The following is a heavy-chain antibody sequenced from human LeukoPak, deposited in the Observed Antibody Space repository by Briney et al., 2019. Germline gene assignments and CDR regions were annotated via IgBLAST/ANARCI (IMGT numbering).Heavy chain of an antibody. J-gene: IGHJ4*02. D-gene: IGHD6-19*01. CDR1: GGSISSYY. V-gene: IGHV4-4*07. Sequence: SETLSLTCTVSGGSISSYYWSWIRQPAGKGLEWIGRIYTSESTNYNPSLKSRVTMSVDTSKNQFSLKLSSVTAADTAVYYCARVGSSGWYREVVDYWGQGTLVTVSS. CDR2: IYTSEST. CDR3: ARVGSSGWYREVVDY.